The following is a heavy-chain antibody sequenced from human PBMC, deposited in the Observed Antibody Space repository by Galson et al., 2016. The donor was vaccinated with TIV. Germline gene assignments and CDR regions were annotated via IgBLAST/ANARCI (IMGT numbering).Heavy chain of an antibody. V-gene: IGHV1-24*01. J-gene: IGHJ4*02. CDR3: SSVAWFPGLSLDN. CDR1: GDSLSDLS. CDR2: FDPEQHKK. D-gene: IGHD2/OR15-2a*01. Sequence: SVKVSCKVSGDSLSDLSMHWVRQAPGKGLEWMGGFDPEQHKKIYEKKLQGRVTLTEGTSTEKAFLELRSLSFEDTAVYYCSSVAWFPGLSLDNWGQGTLGIVSS.